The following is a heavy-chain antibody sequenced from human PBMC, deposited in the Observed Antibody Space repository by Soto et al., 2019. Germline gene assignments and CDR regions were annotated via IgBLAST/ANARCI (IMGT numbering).Heavy chain of an antibody. J-gene: IGHJ6*02. V-gene: IGHV3-30*18. CDR1: GFTFSSYG. CDR2: ISHDETIN. CDR3: AKRPNIGGHHHCYGMEV. D-gene: IGHD6-6*01. Sequence: QVQLVESGGGVVQPGRSLRLSCAASGFTFSSYGMHWVRQAPGKGLEWMAVISHDETINAYADSGKRRLPISRENSENTLYLQMNSVRSEVTAVYHCAKRPNIGGHHHCYGMEVWGRGTRVTVSS.